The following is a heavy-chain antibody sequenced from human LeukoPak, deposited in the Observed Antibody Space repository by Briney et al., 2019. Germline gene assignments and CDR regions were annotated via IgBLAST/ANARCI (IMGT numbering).Heavy chain of an antibody. CDR3: ARERGELLLLFGETRYYYYYMVV. CDR2: IYSGGST. J-gene: IGHJ6*03. D-gene: IGHD3-10*01. V-gene: IGHV3-53*01. CDR1: GFTVSSNY. Sequence: GGSLRLSCAASGFTVSSNYMSWVRQAPGKGLEWVSLIYSGGSTYYADSAMGGFTISRDNAKKTLYLQMNSRRAEDTAVYYCARERGELLLLFGETRYYYYYMVVWGKGTTVTVSS.